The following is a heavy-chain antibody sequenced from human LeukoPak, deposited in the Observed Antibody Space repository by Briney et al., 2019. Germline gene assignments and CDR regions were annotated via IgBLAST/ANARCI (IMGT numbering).Heavy chain of an antibody. V-gene: IGHV4-34*01. CDR1: GGSLSGYY. D-gene: IGHD6-19*01. CDR2: INHSGST. Sequence: PSETLSLTCAVYGGSLSGYYWSWIRQPPGKGLEWIGEINHSGSTNYNPSLKSRVTISVDTSKNQFSLKLSSVTAADTAVYYCARLPVAGTADYWGQGTLVTVSS. J-gene: IGHJ4*02. CDR3: ARLPVAGTADY.